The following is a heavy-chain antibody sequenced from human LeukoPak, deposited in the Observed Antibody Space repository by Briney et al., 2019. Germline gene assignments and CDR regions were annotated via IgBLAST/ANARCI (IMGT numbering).Heavy chain of an antibody. J-gene: IGHJ5*02. Sequence: SETLSLTCAVYGGSFSGYYWSWIRQPPGKGLEWIGEINHSGSTNYSPSLKSRVTISVDTSKNQFSLKLSSVTAADTAVYYCARGRIKETWLQLPLWGSWFDPWGQGTLVTVSS. V-gene: IGHV4-34*01. D-gene: IGHD5-12*01. CDR2: INHSGST. CDR1: GGSFSGYY. CDR3: ARGRIKETWLQLPLWGSWFDP.